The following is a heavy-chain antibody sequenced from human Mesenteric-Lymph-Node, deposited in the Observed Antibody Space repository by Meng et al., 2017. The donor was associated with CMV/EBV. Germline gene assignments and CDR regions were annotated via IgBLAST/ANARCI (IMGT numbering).Heavy chain of an antibody. D-gene: IGHD2-2*01. J-gene: IGHJ5*02. CDR3: ARGPLIVVVPAARLRGWFDP. CDR1: GGSFSGYY. V-gene: IGHV4-34*01. CDR2: INHSGST. Sequence: SETLSLTCAVYGGSFSGYYWSWIRQPPGKGLEWIGEINHSGSTNYNPSLKSRVTISVDTSKNQFSLKLSSVTAADTAVYYCARGPLIVVVPAARLRGWFDPWGQGTLVTVSS.